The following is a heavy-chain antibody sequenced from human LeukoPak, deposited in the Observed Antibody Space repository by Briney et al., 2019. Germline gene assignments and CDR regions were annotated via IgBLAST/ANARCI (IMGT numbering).Heavy chain of an antibody. V-gene: IGHV4-59*12. CDR1: GGSISSYY. CDR3: ARDSSGYYYGMDV. J-gene: IGHJ6*02. Sequence: SETLSLTCTVSGGSISSYYWSWIRQPPGKGLEWIGYIYHSGSTYYNPSLKSRVTISVDRSKNQFSLKLSSVTAADTAVYYCARDSSGYYYGMDVWGQGTTVTVSS. CDR2: IYHSGST. D-gene: IGHD6-25*01.